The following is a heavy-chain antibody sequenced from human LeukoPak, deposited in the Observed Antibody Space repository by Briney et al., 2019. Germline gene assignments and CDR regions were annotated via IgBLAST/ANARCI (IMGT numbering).Heavy chain of an antibody. V-gene: IGHV1-2*02. Sequence: GASVKVSCKASGYTFTSYAMNWVRQAPGQGLEWMGWINPNSGGTNYAQKFQGRVTMTRDTSISTAYMELSRLRSDDTAVYYCARVGGSSSVGATSGYAFDIWGQGTMVTVSS. CDR3: ARVGGSSSVGATSGYAFDI. J-gene: IGHJ3*02. D-gene: IGHD1-26*01. CDR1: GYTFTSYA. CDR2: INPNSGGT.